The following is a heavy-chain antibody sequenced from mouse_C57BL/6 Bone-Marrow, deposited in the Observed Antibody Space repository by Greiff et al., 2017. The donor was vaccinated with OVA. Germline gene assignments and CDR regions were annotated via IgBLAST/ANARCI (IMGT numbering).Heavy chain of an antibody. CDR1: GFTFSDYY. CDR2: INYDGSST. Sequence: VQRVESEGGLVQPGSSMKLSCTASGFTFSDYYMAWVRQVPEKGLEWVANINYDGSSTYYLDSLKSRFIISRDNAKNILYLQMSSLKSEDTATYYCARGDYGSSYPYFDYWGQGTTLTVSS. V-gene: IGHV5-16*01. D-gene: IGHD1-1*01. CDR3: ARGDYGSSYPYFDY. J-gene: IGHJ2*01.